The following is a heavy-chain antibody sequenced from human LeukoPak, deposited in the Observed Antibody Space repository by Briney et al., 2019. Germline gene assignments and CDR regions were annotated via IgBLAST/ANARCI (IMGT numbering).Heavy chain of an antibody. CDR1: GFTLSTYW. D-gene: IGHD4-17*01. CDR3: AGSTVTTNY. CDR2: IKHDGSEK. J-gene: IGHJ4*02. Sequence: GGPLRLPCVVSGFTLSTYWMTWVRQAPGKGLEWVANIKHDGSEKHYVNSVKGRFTISRDNAKNLVYLQMNSLRGEDTAMYYCAGSTVTTNYWGQGTLVTVSS. V-gene: IGHV3-7*01.